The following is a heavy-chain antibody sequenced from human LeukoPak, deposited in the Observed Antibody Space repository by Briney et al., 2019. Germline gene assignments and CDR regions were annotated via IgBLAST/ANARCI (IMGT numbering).Heavy chain of an antibody. J-gene: IGHJ3*02. V-gene: IGHV3-30*02. CDR1: GXXFSSYG. CDR2: IRYYRINQ. Sequence: LSCAXSGXXFSSYGMHWVRQAPGKGLEWVAFIRYYRINQYYAASLKVLFTLSRDNSQPPLYLQMTSLRAEDTAVYYCAKDPFKVGATGAFDIWGQGTMVTVSS. D-gene: IGHD1-26*01. CDR3: AKDPFKVGATGAFDI.